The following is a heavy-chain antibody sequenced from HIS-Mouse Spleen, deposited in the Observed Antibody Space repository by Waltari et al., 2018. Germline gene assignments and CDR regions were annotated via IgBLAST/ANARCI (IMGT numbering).Heavy chain of an antibody. CDR3: ARGYCTNGVCYDY. CDR2: TYYRAKGYN. V-gene: IGHV6-1*01. J-gene: IGHJ4*02. D-gene: IGHD2-8*01. CDR1: GDRVSSNSAA. Sequence: QVQLQQSGPGLVKPSQTLPLTCAISGDRVSSNSAAWNWIRQSQSRGLEWLGRTYYRAKGYNDDAVSVKNRITINPETSKNQFSLQLNSVTPEDTAVYYCARGYCTNGVCYDYWGQGTLVTVSS.